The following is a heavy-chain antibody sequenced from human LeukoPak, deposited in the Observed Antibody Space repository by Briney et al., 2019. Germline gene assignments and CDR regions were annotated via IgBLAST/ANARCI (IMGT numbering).Heavy chain of an antibody. CDR1: GFTFSSYA. CDR3: AKESVAGDAFDI. D-gene: IGHD6-19*01. J-gene: IGHJ3*02. V-gene: IGHV3-23*01. CDR2: ISGSGGST. Sequence: GASLRLSCAASGFTFSSYAMSWVRQAPGKGLEWVSAISGSGGSTYYADSVKGRFTISRDNSKNTLSLQMNSLRAEDTAVYYCAKESVAGDAFDIWGQGTMVTVSS.